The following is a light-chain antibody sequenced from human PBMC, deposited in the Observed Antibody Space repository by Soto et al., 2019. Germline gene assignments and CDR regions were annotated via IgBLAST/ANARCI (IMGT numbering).Light chain of an antibody. CDR1: SSNIGSNT. V-gene: IGLV1-44*01. J-gene: IGLJ7*01. CDR3: SAVSGNRTAPV. Sequence: QSVLTQPPSASGTPGQRVTISCSGSSSNIGSNTVNWYQQIPGTAPKLLIYSTDQRPSGVPDRFSGSKSGTSASLAISGLESEDESDYYSSAVSGNRTAPVFGGGTKLTVL. CDR2: STD.